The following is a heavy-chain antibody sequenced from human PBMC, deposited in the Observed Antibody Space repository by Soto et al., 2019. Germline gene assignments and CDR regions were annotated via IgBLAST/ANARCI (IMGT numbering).Heavy chain of an antibody. CDR1: GGSISSSSYY. V-gene: IGHV4-39*01. D-gene: IGHD3-22*01. Sequence: SETLSLTCTVSGGSISSSSYYWGWIRQPPGKGLEWIGNVYYGGSTYYNPSLKSRVTISVETSKSQFSLKLSSVTAADTAVYYCSGGDYYHSSGYYFYYYTVDVWGQGTTVTVSS. CDR2: VYYGGST. J-gene: IGHJ6*02. CDR3: SGGDYYHSSGYYFYYYTVDV.